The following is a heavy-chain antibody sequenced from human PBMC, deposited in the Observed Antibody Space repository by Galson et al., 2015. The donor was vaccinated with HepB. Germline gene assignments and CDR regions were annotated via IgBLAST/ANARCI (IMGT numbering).Heavy chain of an antibody. CDR2: IYPGDSDT. Sequence: QSGAEVKKPGESLKISCKGSGYSFTSYWIGWVRQMPGKGLEWMGIIYPGDSDTRYSPSLQGQVTISADKSISTAYLQWSSLKASDTAMYYCARAPDCSSTSCYLRGAFDIWGQGTMVTVSS. J-gene: IGHJ3*02. CDR1: GYSFTSYW. CDR3: ARAPDCSSTSCYLRGAFDI. V-gene: IGHV5-51*01. D-gene: IGHD2-2*01.